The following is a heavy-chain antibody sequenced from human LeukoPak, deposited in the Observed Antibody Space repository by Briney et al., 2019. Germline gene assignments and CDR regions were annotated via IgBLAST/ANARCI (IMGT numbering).Heavy chain of an antibody. CDR1: GFTVSRNY. CDR3: ASGDSSGYFFDY. D-gene: IGHD3-22*01. V-gene: IGHV3-66*01. J-gene: IGHJ4*02. CDR2: IYSGGST. Sequence: GGSLRLSCAASGFTVSRNYMSWVRQAPGKGLEWVSLIYSGGSTYYADSVKGRFTISRDNSKNTLYLQMNSLRAEDTAVYYCASGDSSGYFFDYWGQGTLVTVSS.